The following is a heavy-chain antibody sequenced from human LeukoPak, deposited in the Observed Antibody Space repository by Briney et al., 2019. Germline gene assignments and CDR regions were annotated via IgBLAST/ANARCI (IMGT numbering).Heavy chain of an antibody. J-gene: IGHJ4*02. D-gene: IGHD6-13*01. CDR2: IYYSGST. CDR3: ARGYSSSWYRSPFDY. CDR1: GGSISSGGYC. Sequence: PSQTLSLTCTVSGGSISSGGYCWSWIRQRQGTGRDGVGYIYYSGSTYYNPSLKSRVTISVDTSKNQFSLKLSSVTTADTAVYYCARGYSSSWYRSPFDYWGRGTLVTVSS. V-gene: IGHV4-31*03.